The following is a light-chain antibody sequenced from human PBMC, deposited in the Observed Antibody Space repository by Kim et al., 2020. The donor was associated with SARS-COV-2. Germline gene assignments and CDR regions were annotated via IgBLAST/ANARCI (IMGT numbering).Light chain of an antibody. CDR2: DAS. V-gene: IGKV3-15*01. Sequence: VSPADRATLSCRASQTINTNLAWYQQKPGQAPSLLMYDASARARGVPARFSGSGSGTEFTLSISSVQSEDFAMYYCQQYTDWPPYTFGQGTKLEI. CDR3: QQYTDWPPYT. J-gene: IGKJ2*01. CDR1: QTINTN.